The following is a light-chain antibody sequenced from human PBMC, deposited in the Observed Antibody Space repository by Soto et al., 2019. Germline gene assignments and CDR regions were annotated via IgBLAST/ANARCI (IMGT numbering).Light chain of an antibody. Sequence: QSVLTQPPSASGTPGQRVTISCSGSSSNIGSNYVYWYQQLPGTAPKLLIYMNNQRPSGVPDRFSGSKSGTSASLAISGLRSEDEADYYCAAWDDSLSVNWVFGGGTKLTVL. CDR2: MNN. CDR1: SSNIGSNY. CDR3: AAWDDSLSVNWV. V-gene: IGLV1-47*01. J-gene: IGLJ3*02.